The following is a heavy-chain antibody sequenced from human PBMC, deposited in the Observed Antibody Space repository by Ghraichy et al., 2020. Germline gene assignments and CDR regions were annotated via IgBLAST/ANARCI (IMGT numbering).Heavy chain of an antibody. CDR2: INHGGST. V-gene: IGHV4-34*01. J-gene: IGHJ6*02. CDR3: AGGTIRDAMAV. D-gene: IGHD3-10*01. CDR1: GGSFSDYGWSFSYYH. Sequence: SETLSLTCAVYGGSFSDYGWSFSYYHWTWVRQPPGNGLDWIGEINHGGSTNYNSSLKSRLTISVDTSKNQFSLKLSSLTAADRAVYYCAGGTIRDAMAVWGQGTTVTVSS.